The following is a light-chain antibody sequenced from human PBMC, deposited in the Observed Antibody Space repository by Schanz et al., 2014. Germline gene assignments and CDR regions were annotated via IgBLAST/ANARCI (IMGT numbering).Light chain of an antibody. CDR2: DAS. J-gene: IGKJ1*01. CDR1: QSVSSN. CDR3: QQYNNWPPWT. V-gene: IGKV3D-15*01. Sequence: EIVMTQSPATLSVSPGERATLSCRASQSVSSNLAWYQQKPGQAPRLLIYDASDRASGIPARFTGGGSGTDFTLTINSLQSEDSAVYYCQQYNNWPPWTFGQGTKVEIK.